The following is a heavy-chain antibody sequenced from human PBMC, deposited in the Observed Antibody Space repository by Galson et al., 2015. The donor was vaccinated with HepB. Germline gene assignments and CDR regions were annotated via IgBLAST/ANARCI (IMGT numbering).Heavy chain of an antibody. V-gene: IGHV3-30-3*01. CDR1: GFTFSSYA. J-gene: IGHJ6*02. CDR3: ARDLHDYVWGSYRYSYYYYYGMDV. CDR2: ISYDGSNK. Sequence: SLRLSCAASGFTFSSYAMHWVRQAPGKGLEWVAVISYDGSNKYYADSVKGRFTISRDNSKNTLYLQMNSLRAEDTAVYYCARDLHDYVWGSYRYSYYYYYGMDVWGQGTTVTVSS. D-gene: IGHD3-16*02.